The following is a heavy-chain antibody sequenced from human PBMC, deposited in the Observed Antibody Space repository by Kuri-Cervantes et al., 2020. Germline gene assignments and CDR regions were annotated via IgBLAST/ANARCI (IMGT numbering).Heavy chain of an antibody. CDR2: IYYSGST. CDR1: GGSISSYY. CDR3: ARDRGAYYDSSGYWIFDM. D-gene: IGHD3-22*01. J-gene: IGHJ3*02. Sequence: SETLSLTCTVAGGSISSYYWSWIRQPPGKGLEWSGYIYYSGSTYYNPSLKSRVTISVDTSKNQFSLKLSSVTAADTAVYYCARDRGAYYDSSGYWIFDMWGQGTMVTVSS. V-gene: IGHV4-59*01.